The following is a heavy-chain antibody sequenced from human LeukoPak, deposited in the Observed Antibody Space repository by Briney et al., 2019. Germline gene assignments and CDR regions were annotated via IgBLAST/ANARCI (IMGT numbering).Heavy chain of an antibody. Sequence: GGSLRLSCVASGFTFSNYAMSWVRQAPGKGLEWVSAITGSGTNTYYADSVKGRFTISRDNSKNTVFLQMNSLRHEDTAIYYCVIWGDYDVLTGHYVPDYWGQGTLVTVSS. CDR2: ITGSGTNT. CDR1: GFTFSNYA. D-gene: IGHD3-9*01. CDR3: VIWGDYDVLTGHYVPDY. J-gene: IGHJ4*02. V-gene: IGHV3-23*01.